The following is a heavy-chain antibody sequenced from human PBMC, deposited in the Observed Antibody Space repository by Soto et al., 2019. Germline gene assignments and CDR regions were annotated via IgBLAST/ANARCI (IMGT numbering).Heavy chain of an antibody. V-gene: IGHV3-48*01. D-gene: IGHD1-20*01. Sequence: EVQLVESGGGLVQPGGSLRLSCATSGFILSDCAMNWVRQAPGKGLEWVSYISSSSSVIDYADSVKGRFTVSRDNARNSMYIQMNSLRAKDTAVDYCARDLSWSYNWSYYMDVWGKGTTVTVSS. CDR1: GFILSDCA. J-gene: IGHJ6*03. CDR2: ISSSSSVI. CDR3: ARDLSWSYNWSYYMDV.